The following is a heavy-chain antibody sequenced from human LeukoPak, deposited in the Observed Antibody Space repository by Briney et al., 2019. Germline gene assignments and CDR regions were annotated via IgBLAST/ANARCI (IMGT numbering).Heavy chain of an antibody. J-gene: IGHJ4*02. CDR1: GFSFSTYS. V-gene: IGHV3-21*04. Sequence: GGSLRLSCAASGFSFSTYSMNWVRQAPGKGPEWVSSISSSSGDIYYGDSVKGRFTISRDNAKSSLYLQMYSLRAEDTAVYYCARVTFGDSIPGYWGQGTLVTVSS. CDR2: ISSSSGDI. CDR3: ARVTFGDSIPGY. D-gene: IGHD3-10*01.